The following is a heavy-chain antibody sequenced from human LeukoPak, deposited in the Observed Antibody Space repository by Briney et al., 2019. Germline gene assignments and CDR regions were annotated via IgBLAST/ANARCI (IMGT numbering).Heavy chain of an antibody. Sequence: GSLRLSCAASGFTFRNYAMTWVRQAPGKGLDWVALIGARDGRTYYADPVKGRFTISRDNFKNTLYLQMNSLRAEDTAIYYSAKGLYDYALDVWGQGTAVTVPS. J-gene: IGHJ6*02. V-gene: IGHV3-23*01. CDR2: IGARDGRT. CDR1: GFTFRNYA. CDR3: AKGLYDYALDV.